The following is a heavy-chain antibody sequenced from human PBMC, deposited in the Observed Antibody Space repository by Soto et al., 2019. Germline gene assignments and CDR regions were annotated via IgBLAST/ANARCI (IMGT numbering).Heavy chain of an antibody. CDR3: AREVRAVAGTLDY. J-gene: IGHJ4*02. D-gene: IGHD6-19*01. CDR1: GFTFSSYA. V-gene: IGHV3-30-3*01. Sequence: GGSLRLSCAASGFTFSSYAMHWVRRAPGKGLEWVAVISYDGSNKYYADSVKGRFTISRDNSKNALYLQMNSLRAEDTAVYYCAREVRAVAGTLDYWGQGTLVTVSS. CDR2: ISYDGSNK.